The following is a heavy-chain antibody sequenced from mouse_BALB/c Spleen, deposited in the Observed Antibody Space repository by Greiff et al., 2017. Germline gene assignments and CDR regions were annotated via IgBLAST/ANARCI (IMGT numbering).Heavy chain of an antibody. D-gene: IGHD3-3*01. CDR3: ARRVGTGAMDY. CDR2: ISNGGGST. V-gene: IGHV5-12-2*01. J-gene: IGHJ4*01. Sequence: EVQRVESGGGLVQPGGSLKLSCAASGFTFSSYTMSWVRQTPEKRLEWVAYISNGGGSTYYPDTVKGRFTISRDNAKNTLYLQMSSLKSEDTAMYYCARRVGTGAMDYWGQGTSVTVSS. CDR1: GFTFSSYT.